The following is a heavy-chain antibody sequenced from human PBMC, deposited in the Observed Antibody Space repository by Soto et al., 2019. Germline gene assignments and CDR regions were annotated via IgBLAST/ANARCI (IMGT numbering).Heavy chain of an antibody. Sequence: SETLSLTCAVSCVSIHNSHSFWGWIRQPPGKGLEFIGSMYYSGGANYNPSLKSRVTISLDTSKNQFSLTVNSVTAADTAIYYCGRVVEGATRHTDFDSWGQGTLVTVSS. V-gene: IGHV4-39*01. J-gene: IGHJ5*01. CDR2: MYYSGGA. CDR3: GRVVEGATRHTDFDS. D-gene: IGHD2-15*01. CDR1: CVSIHNSHSF.